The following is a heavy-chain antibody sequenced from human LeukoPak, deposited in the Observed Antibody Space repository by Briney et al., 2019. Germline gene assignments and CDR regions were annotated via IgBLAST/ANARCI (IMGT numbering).Heavy chain of an antibody. CDR1: GGSISSSSYY. Sequence: SETLSLTCTVSGGSISSSSYYWGWIRQPPGKGLEWIESIYYSGSTYYNPSLKSRVTISVDTSKNQFSLKLSSVTAADTAVYYCARDGSTVVTPKFDYWGQGTLVTVSS. V-gene: IGHV4-39*02. CDR3: ARDGSTVVTPKFDY. CDR2: IYYSGST. D-gene: IGHD4-23*01. J-gene: IGHJ4*02.